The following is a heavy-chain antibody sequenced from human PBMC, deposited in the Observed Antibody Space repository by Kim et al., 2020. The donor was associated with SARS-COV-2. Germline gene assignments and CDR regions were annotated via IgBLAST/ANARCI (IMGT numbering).Heavy chain of an antibody. CDR1: GFTFSSYS. V-gene: IGHV3-48*04. J-gene: IGHJ5*02. CDR3: ARDRGSSGWYGGWFDP. CDR2: ISSSSTI. Sequence: GGSLRLSCAASGFTFSSYSMNWVRQAPGKGLEWVSYISSSSTIYYADSVKGRFTISRDNAKNSLYLQMNSLRAEDTAVYYCARDRGSSGWYGGWFDPWGQGTLVTVSS. D-gene: IGHD6-19*01.